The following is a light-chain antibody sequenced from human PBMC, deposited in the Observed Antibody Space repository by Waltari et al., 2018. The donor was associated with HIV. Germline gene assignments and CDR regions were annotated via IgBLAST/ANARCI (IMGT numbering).Light chain of an antibody. V-gene: IGLV2-14*01. CDR2: EVY. CDR1: ASDMPTFNF. CDR3: SSYSTRGFVL. Sequence: SALTQPASVSGSPGPSITISCTGPASDMPTFNFVSWYQQSPGRSPKLIIFEVYFRPSGVSDRFSGSKSGDTASLTISALRAEDEGDYFCSSYSTRGFVLFGGGTKVTVL. J-gene: IGLJ3*02.